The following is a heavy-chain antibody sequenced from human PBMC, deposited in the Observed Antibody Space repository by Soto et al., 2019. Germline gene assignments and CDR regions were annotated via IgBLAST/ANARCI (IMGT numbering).Heavy chain of an antibody. Sequence: ASVKVSCKASGYTFTSYAMHWVRQAPGQRLEWMGWINAGNGNTKYSQKFQGRVTITRDTSASTAYMELSSLRSEDTAVYYCARYAGFIPPRDWCGELFSWARGSLVPVSS. CDR1: GYTFTSYA. V-gene: IGHV1-3*01. J-gene: IGHJ5*02. D-gene: IGHD3-10*01. CDR3: ARYAGFIPPRDWCGELFS. CDR2: INAGNGNT.